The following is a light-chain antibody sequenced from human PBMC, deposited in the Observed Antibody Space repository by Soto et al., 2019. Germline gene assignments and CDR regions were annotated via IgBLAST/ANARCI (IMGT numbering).Light chain of an antibody. J-gene: IGKJ4*01. Sequence: EIVLTQSPGTLSLSPVERATLSCMASQSVSSNYLAWHQQKPGQAPRLLIYGASNKATGIPDRFSGSGSGTDFTLTISRLEPEDFAEYYCQQYGRSSLTFGGGTKVDIK. V-gene: IGKV3-20*01. CDR3: QQYGRSSLT. CDR2: GAS. CDR1: QSVSSNY.